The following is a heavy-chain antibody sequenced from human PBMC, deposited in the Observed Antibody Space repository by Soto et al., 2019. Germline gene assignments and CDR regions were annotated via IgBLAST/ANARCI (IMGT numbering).Heavy chain of an antibody. CDR2: IDPSDSYT. CDR3: AKTMVRRVSGRYYFYLLEV. D-gene: IGHD3-10*01. V-gene: IGHV5-10-1*01. J-gene: IGHJ6*02. Sequence: GKALEIKCVEPGYRLTTYKNRWVRQVPGKGLEWMGRIDPSDSYTNYSPSFQGHVTSSADKSISTAYLQWSSLKASDTAMYYCAKTMVRRVSGRYYFYLLEVWGQGTTVTVTS. CDR1: GYRLTTYK.